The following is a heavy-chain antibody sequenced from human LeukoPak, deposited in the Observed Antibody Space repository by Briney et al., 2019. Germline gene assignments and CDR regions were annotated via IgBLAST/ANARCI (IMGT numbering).Heavy chain of an antibody. V-gene: IGHV3-30*18. CDR2: ISYDGSNK. CDR1: GFTFSSYG. CDR3: AKDGGGAVARFDY. Sequence: PGGSLRLSCAASGFTFSSYGMHWVRQAPGKGLEWVAVISYDGSNKYYADSVEGRFTISRDNSKNTLYLQMNSLRAEDTAVYYCAKDGGGAVARFDYWGQGTLVTVSS. D-gene: IGHD6-19*01. J-gene: IGHJ4*02.